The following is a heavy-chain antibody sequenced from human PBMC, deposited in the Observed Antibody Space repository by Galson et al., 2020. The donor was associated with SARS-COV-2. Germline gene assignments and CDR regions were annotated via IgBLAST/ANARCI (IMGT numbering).Heavy chain of an antibody. CDR2: IRPNVGTA. V-gene: IGHV1-69*01. J-gene: IGHJ4*02. D-gene: IGHD3-9*01. CDR3: ASPYYEILASYAYFDY. Sequence: KISCKASGGTFSSYAIRWVRQAPGQGLEWMGGIRPNVGTANYAQKVQGRVTITADHSTRTAYMELGSLRSEDTAVYYCASPYYEILASYAYFDYWGQGALVTVSS. CDR1: GGTFSSYA.